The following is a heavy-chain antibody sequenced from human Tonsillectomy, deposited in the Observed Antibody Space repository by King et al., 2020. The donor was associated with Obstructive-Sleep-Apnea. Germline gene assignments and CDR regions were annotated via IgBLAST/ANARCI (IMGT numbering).Heavy chain of an antibody. CDR3: AREPWNYPDYYYGMDV. D-gene: IGHD1-7*01. V-gene: IGHV1-69*04. CDR1: GGTFSSYA. CDR2: IIPMLNMA. Sequence: VQLVQSGAEVKKPGSSVKVSCKASGGTFSSYAISWVRQAPGQGLEWMGGIIPMLNMANYAQKFQGKVTITADKSTSTAYMELSSLRSEDTAVYYCAREPWNYPDYYYGMDVWGQGTTVTVSS. J-gene: IGHJ6*02.